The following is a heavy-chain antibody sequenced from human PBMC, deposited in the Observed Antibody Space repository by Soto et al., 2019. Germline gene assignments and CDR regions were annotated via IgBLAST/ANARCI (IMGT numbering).Heavy chain of an antibody. J-gene: IGHJ4*02. Sequence: SVEVSGKASGCTFRSYVSVWVRQAHEQRVEWKGWINAGNDNTKYSQNFQGRVTFTRDTSASTVYMELSSLRSEDTAVYYSARGQQLDGVPFGIWGQGTLVSVSS. CDR2: INAGNDNT. CDR3: ARGQQLDGVPFGI. V-gene: IGHV1-3*01. D-gene: IGHD6-13*01. CDR1: GCTFRSYV.